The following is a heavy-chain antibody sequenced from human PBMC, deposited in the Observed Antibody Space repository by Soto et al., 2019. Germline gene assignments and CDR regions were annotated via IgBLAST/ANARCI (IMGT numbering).Heavy chain of an antibody. J-gene: IGHJ6*02. Sequence: QVQLQQWGAGLLQPSETLSLTCAVYGGTFRGYYWSWIRQPPGKGLEWIGEINHSGSPNDNPSLKSRVTISIDTSKIQFSLKLRSLTAADTAVYYCARAAPRFQSDGSGTQMRPYHYYGMDVWGQGTTVTVSS. CDR1: GGTFRGYY. D-gene: IGHD1-26*01. CDR2: INHSGSP. CDR3: ARAAPRFQSDGSGTQMRPYHYYGMDV. V-gene: IGHV4-34*01.